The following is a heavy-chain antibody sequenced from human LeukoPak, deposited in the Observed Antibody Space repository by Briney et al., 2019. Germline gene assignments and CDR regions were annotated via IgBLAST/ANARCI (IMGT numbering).Heavy chain of an antibody. V-gene: IGHV3-23*01. J-gene: IGHJ4*02. CDR2: IIDVGDT. D-gene: IGHD1-26*01. CDR3: ARDGPSVGATIDY. CDR1: GFTLNQHA. Sequence: QPGGSLRLSCAASGFTLNQHAMSWVRQAPGEGLEWVSAIIDVGDTYYTDSVKGRFTISRDYSKNTLSLQMNSLRAEDTAMYYCARDGPSVGATIDYWGQGTLVTVSS.